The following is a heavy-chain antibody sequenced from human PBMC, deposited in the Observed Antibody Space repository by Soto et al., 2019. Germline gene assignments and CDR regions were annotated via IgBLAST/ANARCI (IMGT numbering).Heavy chain of an antibody. J-gene: IGHJ4*02. CDR1: GFTFSSYW. D-gene: IGHD5-12*01. CDR2: INQDGSDY. Sequence: EVHLEESGGGLVQPGGSLRLSCAASGFTFSSYWMNWVRQAPGKGLEWVANINQDGSDYNLVASVKGRFTISRDNAKNSLFLQMNALRVEDTAVYYCARTGDGHHYFLDYWGQGILVSVSS. CDR3: ARTGDGHHYFLDY. V-gene: IGHV3-7*01.